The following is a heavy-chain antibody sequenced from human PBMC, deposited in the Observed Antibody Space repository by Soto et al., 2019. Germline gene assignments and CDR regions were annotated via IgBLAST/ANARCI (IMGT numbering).Heavy chain of an antibody. CDR3: AAGVSGGHAS. Sequence: AETLARTCAVSGGSITSFYYTWIRQPPGKVLELIGSVLSSESAYYNPSLKIRATISIDASKNQFSLTLTSVTAADTAFYYCAAGVSGGHASWGQGTLVPVSS. CDR1: GGSITSFY. D-gene: IGHD3-10*01. CDR2: VLSSESA. V-gene: IGHV4-59*01. J-gene: IGHJ5*02.